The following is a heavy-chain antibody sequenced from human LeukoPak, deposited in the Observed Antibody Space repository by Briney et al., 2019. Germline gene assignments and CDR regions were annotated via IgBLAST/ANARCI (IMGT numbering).Heavy chain of an antibody. J-gene: IGHJ5*02. D-gene: IGHD3-10*01. CDR1: GYTFTGYY. CDR3: ARPPPNGSSHYWFDP. CDR2: INPNSGGT. Sequence: ASVKVSCKASGYTFTGYYMHWVRQAPGQGLEWMGWINPNSGGTNYAQKFQGRVTMTRDTSISTAYMELSRLRSDDTAVYYCARPPPNGSSHYWFDPWGQGTLVTVSS. V-gene: IGHV1-2*02.